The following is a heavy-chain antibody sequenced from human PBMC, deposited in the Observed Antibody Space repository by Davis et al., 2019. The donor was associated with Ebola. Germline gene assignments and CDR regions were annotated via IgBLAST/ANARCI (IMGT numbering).Heavy chain of an antibody. Sequence: ASVKVSCKASGYTFTTYGISWVRQAPGQGLEWMGWISAYNGHTMYAPKVQDRLTMTTDTSTSTAYMELRSLRSDDTAVYYCAIGGRAGGFDYWGQGTLVTVSS. CDR3: AIGGRAGGFDY. CDR1: GYTFTTYG. V-gene: IGHV1-18*01. CDR2: ISAYNGHT. J-gene: IGHJ4*02.